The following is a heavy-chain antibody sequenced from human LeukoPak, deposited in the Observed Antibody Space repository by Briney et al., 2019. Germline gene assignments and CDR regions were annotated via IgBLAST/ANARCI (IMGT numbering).Heavy chain of an antibody. D-gene: IGHD3-10*01. J-gene: IGHJ4*02. CDR3: ARGRGSGSYYFGVLKERSEYYFDY. V-gene: IGHV4-34*01. CDR1: GGSFSGYY. CDR2: INHSGST. Sequence: SETLSLTCAVYGGSFSGYYWSWIRQPPGKGLECIGEINHSGSTNYNTSLKSRVTISVDTSKNQFSLKLSSVTAADTAVYYCARGRGSGSYYFGVLKERSEYYFDYWGQGTLVTVSS.